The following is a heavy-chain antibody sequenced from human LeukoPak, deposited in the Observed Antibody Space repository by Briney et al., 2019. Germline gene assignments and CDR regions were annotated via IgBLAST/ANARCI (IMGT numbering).Heavy chain of an antibody. CDR3: ARDTAFQYYYDSSGYQEAFDI. Sequence: ASVKVSCKASGYTFTSYGISWVRQAPGQGLEWMGWISAYNGNTNYAQKLQGRVTMTTDTSTSTAYMELRSLRSDDTAVYYCARDTAFQYYYDSSGYQEAFDIWGQGTMVTVSS. V-gene: IGHV1-18*01. CDR2: ISAYNGNT. D-gene: IGHD3-22*01. J-gene: IGHJ3*02. CDR1: GYTFTSYG.